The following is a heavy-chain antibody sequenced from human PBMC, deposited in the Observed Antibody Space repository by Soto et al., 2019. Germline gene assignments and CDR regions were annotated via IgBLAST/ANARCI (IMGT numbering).Heavy chain of an antibody. D-gene: IGHD3-10*01. J-gene: IGHJ4*02. CDR3: AKGRGGSGSLPPRVDF. CDR1: GFTFNNYA. CDR2: ISGGGDTT. Sequence: EVQLLESGGGLVQPGGSLRLSCAASGFTFNNYAMTWVRQAPGKGLEWVSAISGGGDTTSYAYSVKGRFTVSRDGSKNTLYLQMSSLRAEDTALYYCAKGRGGSGSLPPRVDFWGQGTLVTVSS. V-gene: IGHV3-23*01.